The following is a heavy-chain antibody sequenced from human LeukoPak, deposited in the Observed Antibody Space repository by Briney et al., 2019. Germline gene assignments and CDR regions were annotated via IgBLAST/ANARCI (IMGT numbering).Heavy chain of an antibody. Sequence: SETLSLTCTVSGDSISSYYWSWIRQPPGKGLEWIGYIYYSGSTNYNPSLKSRVTISVDTSKNQFSLKLSSVTAADTAVYYCARDSGSGWYGYYYYYGMDVWGQGTTVTVSS. V-gene: IGHV4-59*01. D-gene: IGHD6-19*01. CDR2: IYYSGST. J-gene: IGHJ6*02. CDR3: ARDSGSGWYGYYYYYGMDV. CDR1: GDSISSYY.